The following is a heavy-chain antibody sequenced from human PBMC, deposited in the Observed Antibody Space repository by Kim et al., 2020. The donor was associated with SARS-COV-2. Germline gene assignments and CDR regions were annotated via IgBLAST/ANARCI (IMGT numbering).Heavy chain of an antibody. Sequence: SETLSLTCAVYGGSFSGYYWSWIRQPPGKGLEWIGEINHSGSTNYNPSLKSRVTISVDTSKNQFSLKLSSVTAADTAVYYCARGPETYCSSTSCHVFDYWGQGTLVTVSS. CDR1: GGSFSGYY. CDR3: ARGPETYCSSTSCHVFDY. CDR2: INHSGST. V-gene: IGHV4-34*01. J-gene: IGHJ4*02. D-gene: IGHD2-2*01.